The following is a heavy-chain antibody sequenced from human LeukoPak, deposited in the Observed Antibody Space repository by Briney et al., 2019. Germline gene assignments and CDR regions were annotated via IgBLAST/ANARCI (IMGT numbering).Heavy chain of an antibody. Sequence: PSETLSLTCTVSGGSISSSSYYWGWIRQPPGKGLEWIGSIYYSGSTYYNPSLKSRVTISVDTSKNQFSLKLSSVTAADTAVYYCARGCSSGYYPNYYYYYMDVWGKGTTVTVSS. V-gene: IGHV4-39*07. D-gene: IGHD3-22*01. J-gene: IGHJ6*03. CDR1: GGSISSSSYY. CDR2: IYYSGST. CDR3: ARGCSSGYYPNYYYYYMDV.